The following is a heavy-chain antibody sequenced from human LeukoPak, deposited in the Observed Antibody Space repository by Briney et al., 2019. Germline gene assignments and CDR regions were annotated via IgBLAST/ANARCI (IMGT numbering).Heavy chain of an antibody. V-gene: IGHV1-69*13. CDR2: IIPIFGTA. Sequence: SVTVSCKASGGTFSSYAISWVRQAPGQGLEWMGGIIPIFGTANYAQKFQGRVTITADESTSTAYMELSSLRSDDTAVYYCARDEVRGDNWNVHWGQGTLVTVSS. CDR3: ARDEVRGDNWNVH. J-gene: IGHJ5*02. D-gene: IGHD2-2*01. CDR1: GGTFSSYA.